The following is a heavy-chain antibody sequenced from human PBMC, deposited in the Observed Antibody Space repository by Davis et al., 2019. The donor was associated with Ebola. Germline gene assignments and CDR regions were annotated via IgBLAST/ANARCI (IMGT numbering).Heavy chain of an antibody. V-gene: IGHV3-30*03. CDR3: AREGGIADPGGGNGMDV. J-gene: IGHJ6*04. CDR1: GFTFSRFA. D-gene: IGHD6-13*01. Sequence: GGSLRLSCAASGFTFSRFAMTWVRQAPGKGLEWVAVISYDGSNKYYADSVKGRFTISRDNAKNSLYLQMSSLRAEDTAVYYCAREGGIADPGGGNGMDVWGKGTTVTVSS. CDR2: ISYDGSNK.